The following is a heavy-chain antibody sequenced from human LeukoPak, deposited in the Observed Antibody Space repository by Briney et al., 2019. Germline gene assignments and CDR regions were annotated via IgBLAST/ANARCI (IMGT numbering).Heavy chain of an antibody. CDR1: GFTFSTNS. D-gene: IGHD4-11*01. CDR2: LGGSGATT. Sequence: GGSLRLSCAASGFTFSTNSMSWVRQAPGKGLEWVSILGGSGATTYYADSVKGRFTISRDNSKNMLYLQMNSLRAEDTAVYYCAKERLTTTAFDIWGRGTMVTVYS. J-gene: IGHJ3*02. CDR3: AKERLTTTAFDI. V-gene: IGHV3-23*01.